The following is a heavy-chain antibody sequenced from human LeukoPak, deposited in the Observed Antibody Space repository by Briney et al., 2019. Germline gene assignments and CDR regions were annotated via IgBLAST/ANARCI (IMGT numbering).Heavy chain of an antibody. CDR1: GFTFSSNW. D-gene: IGHD3-22*01. CDR3: AMIKEG. V-gene: IGHV3-74*01. CDR2: INSDGRTT. J-gene: IGHJ4*02. Sequence: TGGSLRLSCAASGFTFSSNWMHWVRQAPGKGLVWVSRINSDGRTTTYADSVKGRFTISRDNAKNTLYLQMNSLRAEDTAVYYCAMIKEGWGQGTLVTVSS.